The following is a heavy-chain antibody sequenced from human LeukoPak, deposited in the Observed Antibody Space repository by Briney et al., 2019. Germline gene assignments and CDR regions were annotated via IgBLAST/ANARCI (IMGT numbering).Heavy chain of an antibody. CDR2: IYYTGGS. J-gene: IGHJ4*02. D-gene: IGHD2-15*01. CDR1: GGSISSRTYY. CDR3: ARAFLVGYSPEEYFFDY. V-gene: IGHV4-39*07. Sequence: SETLSLTCTVSGGSISSRTYYWGWIRQPPGKGLEWIGSIYYTGGSYYNPSLKSRFSTSLDTSRNQFSLKLSSVTAADTAVYYCARAFLVGYSPEEYFFDYWGQGTLVTVSS.